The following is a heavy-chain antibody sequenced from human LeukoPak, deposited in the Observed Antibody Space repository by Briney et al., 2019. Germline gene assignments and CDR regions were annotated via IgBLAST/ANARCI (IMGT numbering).Heavy chain of an antibody. D-gene: IGHD6-19*01. CDR2: IYHSGST. J-gene: IGHJ6*02. V-gene: IGHV4-30-2*01. Sequence: PSETLSLTCAVSGGSISSGHSSWNWFRQPPGKGLEWIGYIYHSGSTNYNPSLKSRVTISVDTSKNQFSLKLSSVTAADTAVYYCARHYSSGWSYYYYGMDVWGQGTTVTVSS. CDR1: GGSISSGHSS. CDR3: ARHYSSGWSYYYYGMDV.